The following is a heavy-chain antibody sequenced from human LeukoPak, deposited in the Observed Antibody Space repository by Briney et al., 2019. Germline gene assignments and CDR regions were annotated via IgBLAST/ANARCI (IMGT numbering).Heavy chain of an antibody. J-gene: IGHJ4*02. CDR3: ARGNRGYSYASFDY. CDR2: INHSGSP. V-gene: IGHV4-34*01. Sequence: SETLSLTCAVYGGSFSGYYWSWIRQPPGKGLEWIGEINHSGSPNYNPSLKSRVTISVDTSKNQFSLKLSSVTAADTAVYYCARGNRGYSYASFDYWGQGTLVTVSS. D-gene: IGHD5-18*01. CDR1: GGSFSGYY.